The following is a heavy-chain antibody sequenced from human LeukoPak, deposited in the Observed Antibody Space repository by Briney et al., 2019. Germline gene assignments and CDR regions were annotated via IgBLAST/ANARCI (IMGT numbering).Heavy chain of an antibody. D-gene: IGHD3-22*01. CDR3: ARGYYYDSSGYYPGSFDV. V-gene: IGHV1-46*01. CDR2: INPSGGST. Sequence: GASVKLSCKSSGYTFTSYYMHRVRQAPGQGLEWMGIINPSGGSTSYAQKFQGRVTMTRDTSTSTVYMELSSLRSEDTAVYYCARGYYYDSSGYYPGSFDVWGQGTMVTVSS. CDR1: GYTFTSYY. J-gene: IGHJ3*01.